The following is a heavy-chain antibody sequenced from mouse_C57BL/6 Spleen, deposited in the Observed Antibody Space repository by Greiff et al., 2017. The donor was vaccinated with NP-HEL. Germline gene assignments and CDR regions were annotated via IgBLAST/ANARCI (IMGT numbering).Heavy chain of an antibody. CDR2: ISSGSSTI. CDR1: GFTFSDYG. CDR3: ARSNFYAMDY. D-gene: IGHD2-5*01. J-gene: IGHJ4*01. Sequence: EVHLVESGGGLVKPGGSLKLSCAASGFTFSDYGMHWVRQAPEKGLEWVAYISSGSSTIYYADTVKGRFTISRDNAKNTLFLQMTSLGSEDTAMYYCARSNFYAMDYWGQGTSVTVSS. V-gene: IGHV5-17*01.